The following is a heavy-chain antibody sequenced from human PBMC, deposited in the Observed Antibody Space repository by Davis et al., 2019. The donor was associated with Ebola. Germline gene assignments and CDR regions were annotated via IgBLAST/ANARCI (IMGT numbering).Heavy chain of an antibody. CDR3: AKLRGIEATFSQYYYMDV. Sequence: PSETLSLTCAVYGGSFSDYYWSWIRQPPGQGLEWIGEIHPSGSTNYNPSLASRVSISPDTSKNQFSLKLSSVTAADTAVYYCAKLRGIEATFSQYYYMDVWGKGTTVTVSS. CDR1: GGSFSDYY. J-gene: IGHJ6*03. CDR2: IHPSGST. D-gene: IGHD3-16*01. V-gene: IGHV4-34*01.